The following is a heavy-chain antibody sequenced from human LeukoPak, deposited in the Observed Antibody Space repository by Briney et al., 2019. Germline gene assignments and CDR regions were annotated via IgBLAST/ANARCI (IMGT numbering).Heavy chain of an antibody. CDR1: GYTFSNYG. D-gene: IGHD2-2*01. V-gene: IGHV1-18*01. Sequence: AASVKVSCKASGYTFSNYGISWVRQAPGQGLEWMGWIGAYNGNTNYVQKFQGRVTMTTDTSASTAYMKLRSLRSDDTAVYYCAKDHQYDFDYWGRGTLVTVSS. J-gene: IGHJ4*02. CDR3: AKDHQYDFDY. CDR2: IGAYNGNT.